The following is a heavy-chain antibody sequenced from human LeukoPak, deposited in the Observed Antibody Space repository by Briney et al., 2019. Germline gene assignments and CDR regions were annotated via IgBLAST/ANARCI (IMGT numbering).Heavy chain of an antibody. CDR1: GGSIKSYY. CDR2: INHSGST. V-gene: IGHV4-34*01. Sequence: SETLSLTCTVSGGSIKSYYWSWIRQPPGKGLEWIGEINHSGSTNYNPSLKSRVTISVDTSKNQFSLKLSSVTAADTAVYYCARGGDYYDSSGYYYSYWGQGTLVTVSS. J-gene: IGHJ4*02. D-gene: IGHD3-22*01. CDR3: ARGGDYYDSSGYYYSY.